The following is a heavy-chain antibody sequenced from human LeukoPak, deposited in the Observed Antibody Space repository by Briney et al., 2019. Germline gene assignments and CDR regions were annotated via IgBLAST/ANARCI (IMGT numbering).Heavy chain of an antibody. J-gene: IGHJ4*02. D-gene: IGHD5-18*01. Sequence: SVKVSCKASGGTFSSYAISWVRQAPGQGLEWMGGIIPIFGTANYAQKFQGRVTITADESTSTAYMELSSLRSEDTAVYYCARESTWIQPFDYWGQGTLVTVSS. CDR1: GGTFSSYA. V-gene: IGHV1-69*13. CDR3: ARESTWIQPFDY. CDR2: IIPIFGTA.